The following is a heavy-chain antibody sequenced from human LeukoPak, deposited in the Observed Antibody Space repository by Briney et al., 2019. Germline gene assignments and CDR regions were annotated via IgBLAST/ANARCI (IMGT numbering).Heavy chain of an antibody. V-gene: IGHV3-30-3*01. CDR2: ISYDGSNK. CDR3: AKGIDVMATFFDY. D-gene: IGHD5-24*01. Sequence: PGGSLRLSCAASGFTFSSYAMHWVRQAPGKGLEWVAVISYDGSNKYYADSVKGRFTISRDNSKNTLYLQMNSLRAEDTAVYYCAKGIDVMATFFDYWGQGTLVTVSS. J-gene: IGHJ4*02. CDR1: GFTFSSYA.